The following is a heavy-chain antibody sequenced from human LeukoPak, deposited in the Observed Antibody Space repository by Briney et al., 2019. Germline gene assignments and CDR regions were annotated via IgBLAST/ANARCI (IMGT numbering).Heavy chain of an antibody. Sequence: GGSLRLSCAASGFTFSSYGMHWVRQAPGKGLEWVAVISYDGSNKYYSDSVKGRFTISRDNFKYTLFLQMNSLRPEDTALYHCAKEVDCPSDCLFFHSWGQGTLVTVSS. CDR1: GFTFSSYG. J-gene: IGHJ4*02. V-gene: IGHV3-30*18. CDR2: ISYDGSNK. CDR3: AKEVDCPSDCLFFHS. D-gene: IGHD2-21*02.